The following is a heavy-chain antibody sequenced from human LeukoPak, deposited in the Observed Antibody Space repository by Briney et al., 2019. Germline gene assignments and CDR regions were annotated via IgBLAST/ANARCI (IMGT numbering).Heavy chain of an antibody. J-gene: IGHJ4*02. CDR1: GFTFSSYS. D-gene: IGHD5-24*01. CDR3: ARDLGWLQSDY. V-gene: IGHV3-21*01. CDR2: ISSSSSYI. Sequence: GGSLRLSCAASGFTFSSYSMNWVRQAPGKGLEWVSSISSSSSYIYYADSVKGRFTISRDNAKNSVYLQINSLRAEDTAVYYCARDLGWLQSDYWGQGTLVTVSS.